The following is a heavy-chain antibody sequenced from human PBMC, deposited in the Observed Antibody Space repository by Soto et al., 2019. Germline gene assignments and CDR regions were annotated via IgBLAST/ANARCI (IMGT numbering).Heavy chain of an antibody. CDR2: ISAYNGNT. V-gene: IGHV1-18*01. Sequence: EASVKVSCKASGGTFSSYAISWVRQAPGQGLEWMGWISAYNGNTNYAQKLQGRVTMTTDTSTSTAYMELRSLRSDDTAVYYCARVRNYYDSSGFDYWGQGTLVTVSS. D-gene: IGHD3-22*01. J-gene: IGHJ4*02. CDR3: ARVRNYYDSSGFDY. CDR1: GGTFSSYA.